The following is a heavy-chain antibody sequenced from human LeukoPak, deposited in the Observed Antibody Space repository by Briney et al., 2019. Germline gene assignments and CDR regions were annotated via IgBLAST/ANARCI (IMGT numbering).Heavy chain of an antibody. CDR1: GYSISSGYY. Sequence: SETLSLTCAVSGYSISSGYYWGWIRQPPGKGLEWIGNMYHSGSTFYNPSLKSRVTISVDTSKNQFSLKLSSVIAADTAVYYCARRIGTSYFDYWGQGTLVTVSS. D-gene: IGHD1-1*01. CDR2: MYHSGST. J-gene: IGHJ4*02. CDR3: ARRIGTSYFDY. V-gene: IGHV4-38-2*01.